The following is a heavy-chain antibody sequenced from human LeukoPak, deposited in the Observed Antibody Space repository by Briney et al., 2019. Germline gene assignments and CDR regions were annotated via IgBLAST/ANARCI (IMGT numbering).Heavy chain of an antibody. CDR3: AREWDCGGDCYSFDY. CDR2: IYYSGST. J-gene: IGHJ4*02. V-gene: IGHV4-30-4*08. Sequence: PSQTLSLTCTVSGDSISSGGYYWSWIRQTPGKGLGRIGSIYYSGSTYYNPSLKSRVTISVDTSKNQFSLKLSSVTAADTAVYYCAREWDCGGDCYSFDYWGQGTLVTVSS. CDR1: GDSISSGGYY. D-gene: IGHD2-21*01.